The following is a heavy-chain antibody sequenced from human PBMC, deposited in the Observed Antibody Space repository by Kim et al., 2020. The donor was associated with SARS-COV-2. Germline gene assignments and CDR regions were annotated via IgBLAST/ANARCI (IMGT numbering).Heavy chain of an antibody. J-gene: IGHJ3*02. CDR3: ASNTLVVVAAPDAFDI. Sequence: GGSLRLSCAASGFTVSSNYMSWVRQAPGKGLEWVSVIYSGGSTYYADSVKGRFTISRHNSKNTLYLQMNSLRAEDTAVYYCASNTLVVVAAPDAFDIWGQGTMVTVSS. CDR2: IYSGGST. D-gene: IGHD2-15*01. CDR1: GFTVSSNY. V-gene: IGHV3-53*04.